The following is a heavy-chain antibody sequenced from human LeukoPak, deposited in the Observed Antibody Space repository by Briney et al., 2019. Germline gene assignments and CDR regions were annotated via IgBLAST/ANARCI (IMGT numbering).Heavy chain of an antibody. CDR3: AKVVGYTSSWYFDY. V-gene: IGHV3-23*01. D-gene: IGHD6-13*01. CDR2: ISSSGGGT. Sequence: PGGSLRLSCTASGFTFSSYGMSRVRQAPGKGLEWVSGISSSGGGTYYADSVKGRFTISRDNSKNTLYLQMNSLRGEDTAVYYCAKVVGYTSSWYFDYWGQGTLVTVSS. CDR1: GFTFSSYG. J-gene: IGHJ4*02.